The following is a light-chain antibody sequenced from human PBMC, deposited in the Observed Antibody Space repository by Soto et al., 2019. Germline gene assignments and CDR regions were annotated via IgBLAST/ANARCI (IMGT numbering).Light chain of an antibody. CDR1: SSDIGGFNF. CDR3: NSYSSSTTYV. Sequence: QSVLTQPASVSGSPGQSITISCTGTSSDIGGFNFVSWYQLHPGKAPKLIIYEVGTRPSGVSTRFSGSKSGNTASLTISRLQAEDEADYYCNSYSSSTTYVFGTGTKLTVL. CDR2: EVG. J-gene: IGLJ1*01. V-gene: IGLV2-14*01.